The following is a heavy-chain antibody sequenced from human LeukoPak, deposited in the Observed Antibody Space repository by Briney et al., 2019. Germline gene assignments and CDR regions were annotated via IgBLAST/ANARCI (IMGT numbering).Heavy chain of an antibody. Sequence: GSSVKVSCKASGGTFSSYAISWVRQAPGQGLEWMGGIIPIFGTANYAQKFQGRVTITADESTSTAYMELSSLRSEDTAVYYCARQALAEIRYFDWFYYYYMDVWGKGTTVTISS. J-gene: IGHJ6*03. CDR3: ARQALAEIRYFDWFYYYYMDV. D-gene: IGHD3-9*01. CDR2: IIPIFGTA. CDR1: GGTFSSYA. V-gene: IGHV1-69*01.